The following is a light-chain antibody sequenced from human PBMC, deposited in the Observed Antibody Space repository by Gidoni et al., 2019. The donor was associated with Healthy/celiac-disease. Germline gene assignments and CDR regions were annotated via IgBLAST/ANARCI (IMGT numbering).Light chain of an antibody. CDR3: QQRSNWPCT. CDR2: DAS. J-gene: IGKJ3*01. CDR1: QSVRSY. V-gene: IGKV3-11*01. Sequence: IVLTKPPATLSLSPGERATLSCRASQSVRSYLSWYQQKPGQAPTLLIYDASNRSTGIPARFSGSGSWTDFTLTISSLEPEDFAVYYCQQRSNWPCTFGPGTKVDIK.